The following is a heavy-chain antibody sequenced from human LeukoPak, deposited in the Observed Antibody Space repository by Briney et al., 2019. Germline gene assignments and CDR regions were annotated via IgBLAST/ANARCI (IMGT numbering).Heavy chain of an antibody. CDR1: GFTFSSYA. CDR2: ISGSGGST. D-gene: IGHD2-8*01. Sequence: GRSLRLSCAASGFTFSSYAMSWVRQAPGKGLEWVSAISGSGGSTYYADSVKGRFTISRDNSKNTLYLQMNSLRAEDTAVYYCAKAAGGFCPMGVCYPFDYWGKGPLVTVPS. CDR3: AKAAGGFCPMGVCYPFDY. V-gene: IGHV3-23*01. J-gene: IGHJ4*02.